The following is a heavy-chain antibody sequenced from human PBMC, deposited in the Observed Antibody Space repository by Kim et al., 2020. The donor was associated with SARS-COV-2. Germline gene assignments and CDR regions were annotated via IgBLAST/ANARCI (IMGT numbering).Heavy chain of an antibody. V-gene: IGHV4-39*01. CDR3: ARVVVITPDFDY. Sequence: SETLSLTCTVSGGSISSSSYYWWWIRQPPGQGLEWIGSIYYSGSTYYNPSLKSRVTISVDTSKNQFSLKLSSVTAADTAVYYCARVVVITPDFDYWGQGTLVTVSA. CDR2: IYYSGST. D-gene: IGHD3-22*01. J-gene: IGHJ4*02. CDR1: GGSISSSSYY.